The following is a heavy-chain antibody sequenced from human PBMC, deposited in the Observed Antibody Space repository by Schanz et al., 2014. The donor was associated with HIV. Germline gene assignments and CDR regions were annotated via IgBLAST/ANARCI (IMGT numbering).Heavy chain of an antibody. CDR2: ISGSGAGT. CDR3: ALSRPSGYGGSWYFDL. V-gene: IGHV3-23*04. D-gene: IGHD2-15*01. J-gene: IGHJ2*01. Sequence: EVQLVESGGGLVQPGGSLRLSCAASGFTFSSYAMSWVRQAPGKGLEWVSTISGSGAGTYYADSVKGRFTISRDSFNNTLYLHMSSLRAEDTAVYYCALSRPSGYGGSWYFDLWGRGTLVAVSS. CDR1: GFTFSSYA.